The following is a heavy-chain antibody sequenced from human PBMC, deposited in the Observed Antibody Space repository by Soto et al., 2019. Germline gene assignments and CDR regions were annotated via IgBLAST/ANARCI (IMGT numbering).Heavy chain of an antibody. V-gene: IGHV1-18*01. CDR2: INAYNGNT. CDR3: AMVDVYVTPSPQDV. CDR1: GYRFTSYG. D-gene: IGHD3-16*01. Sequence: QVQLVQSGAEVKNPGASVKVSCKACGYRFTSYGIGWVRQAPGQGLEWMGWINAYNGNTNYAQNLQGRVTLTTDTSTSTAYMELRSLRSNDTAVYYCAMVDVYVTPSPQDVWGQGTTVTVSS. J-gene: IGHJ6*02.